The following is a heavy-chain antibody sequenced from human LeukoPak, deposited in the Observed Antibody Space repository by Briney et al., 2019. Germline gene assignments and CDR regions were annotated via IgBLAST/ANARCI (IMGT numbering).Heavy chain of an antibody. Sequence: PGGSLRLSCAASGFTFSSYWMRWVRQAPGKGLVWVSRINSDGSSTSYADSVKGRFTISRDNAKNTLYLQMNSLRAEDTAVYYCARARSSWYSPFDYWGQGTLVTVSS. CDR3: ARARSSWYSPFDY. CDR1: GFTFSSYW. D-gene: IGHD6-13*01. CDR2: INSDGSST. J-gene: IGHJ4*02. V-gene: IGHV3-74*01.